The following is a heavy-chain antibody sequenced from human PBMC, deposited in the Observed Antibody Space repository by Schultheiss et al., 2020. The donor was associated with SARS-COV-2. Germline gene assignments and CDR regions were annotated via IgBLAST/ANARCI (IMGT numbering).Heavy chain of an antibody. Sequence: SETLSLTCAVYGGSFSGYYWSWIRQPPGKGLEWIGEINHSGSTYYNPSLKSRVTISVDTSKNQFSLKLSSVTAADTAVYYCARLAPYSGTLLRYYYYYMDVWGKGTTVTVSS. CDR3: ARLAPYSGTLLRYYYYYMDV. CDR2: INHSGST. V-gene: IGHV4-34*01. CDR1: GGSFSGYY. D-gene: IGHD1-26*01. J-gene: IGHJ6*03.